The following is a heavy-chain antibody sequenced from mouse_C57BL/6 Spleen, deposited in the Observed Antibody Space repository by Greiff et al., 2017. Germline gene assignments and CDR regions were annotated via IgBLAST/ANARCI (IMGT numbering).Heavy chain of an antibody. D-gene: IGHD2-4*01. CDR3: AVYDYDGGAGFAY. V-gene: IGHV1-81*01. J-gene: IGHJ3*01. CDR1: GYTFTSYG. Sequence: VQLQESGAELARPGASVKLSCKASGYTFTSYGISWVKQRTGQGLEWIGEIYPRSGNTYYNEKFKGKATLTADKSSSTAYMALRSLTSEDSAVYFGAVYDYDGGAGFAYWGKGTLVTLSA. CDR2: IYPRSGNT.